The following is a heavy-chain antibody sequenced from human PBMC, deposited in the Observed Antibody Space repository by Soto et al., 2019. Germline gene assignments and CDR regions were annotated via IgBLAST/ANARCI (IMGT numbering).Heavy chain of an antibody. J-gene: IGHJ6*03. CDR1: GGSISSYY. CDR2: IYYSGST. D-gene: IGHD1-1*01. V-gene: IGHV4-59*08. Sequence: PSDTLSLTCTFPGGSISSYYWSWIRHPPGKGLEWIGYIYYSGSTNYNPPLKSRVTISVDTSKSQFSLKLSSVTAADTAVYYCARHERDRPYYYYYMDVWGKGTTVTVS. CDR3: ARHERDRPYYYYYMDV.